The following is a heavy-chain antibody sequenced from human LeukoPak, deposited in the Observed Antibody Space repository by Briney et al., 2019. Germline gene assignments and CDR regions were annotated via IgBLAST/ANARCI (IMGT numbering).Heavy chain of an antibody. CDR2: IRCDGTSE. CDR3: ATTSLSDPSGHYYYMDV. V-gene: IGHV3-30*02. CDR1: GFTFSNFG. Sequence: GGSLRLSCAASGFTFSNFGMHWVRQAPGKGLEWVAFIRCDGTSEFYADSVKARFTISRDNSQNTVSLQLNNLRIEDTALYYCATTSLSDPSGHYYYMDVWGKGTTVTVSS. D-gene: IGHD3-3*01. J-gene: IGHJ6*03.